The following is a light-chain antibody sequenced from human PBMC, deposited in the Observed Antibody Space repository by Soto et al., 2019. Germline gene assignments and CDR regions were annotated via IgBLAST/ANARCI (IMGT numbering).Light chain of an antibody. CDR1: QSVSSY. CDR2: DAS. J-gene: IGKJ5*01. V-gene: IGKV3-11*01. Sequence: EIVLTQSPATLSLSPGERATLSCRASQSVSSYLAWHQQKPGQAPRLLIYDASNRATGIPARFSGSGSGTDFTLTISSLEHEDFAVYYCQKRSSWPITFGQGTRLEIK. CDR3: QKRSSWPIT.